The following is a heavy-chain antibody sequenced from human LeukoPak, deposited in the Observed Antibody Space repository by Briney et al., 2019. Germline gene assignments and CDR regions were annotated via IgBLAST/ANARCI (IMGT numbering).Heavy chain of an antibody. D-gene: IGHD2-15*01. V-gene: IGHV3-53*01. CDR3: ARTPLPNCSGGSCYSPYYYYYYMDV. CDR1: GFTVSSNY. CDR2: IYSGGST. Sequence: GGSLRLSCAASGFTVSSNYMSWVRQAPGKGLEWVSVIYSGGSTYYADYVKGRFTISRDNSKNTLYLQMNSLRAEDTAVYYCARTPLPNCSGGSCYSPYYYYYYMDVWGKGTTVTVSS. J-gene: IGHJ6*03.